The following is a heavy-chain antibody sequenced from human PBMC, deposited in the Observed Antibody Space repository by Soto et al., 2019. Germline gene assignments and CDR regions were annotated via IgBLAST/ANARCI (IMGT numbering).Heavy chain of an antibody. V-gene: IGHV3-23*01. J-gene: IGHJ4*02. CDR3: ATWVEGSSLYFDY. Sequence: PGGSLRLSCAASGFTFSNYAMTWARQAPGKGLEWVSAISGSGYNSYYADSVDGRFTISRDNSKNTLFLQMDSLRVEDTAVYYCATWVEGSSLYFDYWGQGTLVTVSS. CDR2: ISGSGYNS. D-gene: IGHD6-13*01. CDR1: GFTFSNYA.